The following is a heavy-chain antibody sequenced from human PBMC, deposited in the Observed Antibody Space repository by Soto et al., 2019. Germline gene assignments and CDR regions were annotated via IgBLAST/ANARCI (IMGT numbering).Heavy chain of an antibody. CDR2: ISSSSSFI. CDR3: ARDGWDSYGSESHDYYYYMDV. V-gene: IGHV3-21*01. J-gene: IGHJ6*03. D-gene: IGHD3-10*01. CDR1: GVTFSTYS. Sequence: EVQLVESGGGLVKPGGSLRLSCAASGVTFSTYSMNWVRQAPGKGLEWVSSISSSSSFIKYAASVKGRFTISRDNAKKSAFLQMNSLTVESMAVYYCARDGWDSYGSESHDYYYYMDVWGKGTTVTVSS.